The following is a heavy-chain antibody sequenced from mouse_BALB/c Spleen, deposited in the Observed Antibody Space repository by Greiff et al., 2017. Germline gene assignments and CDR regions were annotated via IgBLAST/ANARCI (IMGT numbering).Heavy chain of an antibody. CDR1: GYAFTNYL. CDR3: ARPLYGSTLYYAMDY. CDR2: INPGSGGT. Sequence: QVQLKESGAELVRPGTSVKVSCKASGYAFTNYLIEWVKQRPGQGLEWIGVINPGSGGTNYNEKFKGKATLTADKSSSTAYMQLSSLTSDDSAVYFCARPLYGSTLYYAMDYWGQGTSVTVSS. D-gene: IGHD1-1*01. J-gene: IGHJ4*01. V-gene: IGHV1-54*01.